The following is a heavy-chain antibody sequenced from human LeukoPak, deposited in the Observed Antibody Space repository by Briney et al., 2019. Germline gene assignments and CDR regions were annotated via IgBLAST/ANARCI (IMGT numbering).Heavy chain of an antibody. CDR3: AKARVGATLFDY. CDR2: LSGNGGST. J-gene: IGHJ4*02. Sequence: GGSLRLSCAVSGFTLGGYGMSWVRQAPGKGLEWVSSLSGNGGSTNYADSMKGRFTISRDSSQNTLYLQMNSLSAEDTAVYYCAKARVGATLFDYWGQGTLVTVSS. D-gene: IGHD1-26*01. V-gene: IGHV3-23*01. CDR1: GFTLGGYG.